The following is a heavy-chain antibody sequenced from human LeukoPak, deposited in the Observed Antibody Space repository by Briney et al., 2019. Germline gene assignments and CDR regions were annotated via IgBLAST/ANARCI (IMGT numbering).Heavy chain of an antibody. CDR1: GGSISSTSYY. CDR2: IYYSGSK. V-gene: IGHV4-39*07. J-gene: IGHJ4*02. Sequence: PSETLSLTCTVSGGSISSTSYYWGWIRQPPGKGLEWIGNIYYSGSKYYNPSLKSRVTISVDTSKNQFSQRLSSVTAADTAVYYCARVTGYMTEDYFDYWGQGTLITVSS. D-gene: IGHD6-13*01. CDR3: ARVTGYMTEDYFDY.